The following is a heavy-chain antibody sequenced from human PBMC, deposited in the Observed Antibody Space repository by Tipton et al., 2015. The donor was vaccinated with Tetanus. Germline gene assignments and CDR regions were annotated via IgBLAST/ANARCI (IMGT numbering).Heavy chain of an antibody. D-gene: IGHD3-10*01. V-gene: IGHV4-59*08. CDR1: GGSMRSYY. Sequence: TLSLTCTVSGGSMRSYYWSWIRQPPGKGLEWIGYIYYRGSTNYNSSLKSRVTISVDTSKNQVSLRLTSVTAADTAIYYCARHVLALARVDPPDSWGQGTLVTVSS. CDR2: IYYRGST. CDR3: ARHVLALARVDPPDS. J-gene: IGHJ4*02.